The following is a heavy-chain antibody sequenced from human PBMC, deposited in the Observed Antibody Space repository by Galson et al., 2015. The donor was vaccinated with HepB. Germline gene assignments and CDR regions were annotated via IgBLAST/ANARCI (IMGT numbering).Heavy chain of an antibody. D-gene: IGHD6-13*01. CDR1: GFTFSSYA. V-gene: IGHV3-30*04. CDR3: ARSGPWRQQLLSV. J-gene: IGHJ4*02. Sequence: SLRLSCAASGFTFSSYAMHWVRQAPGKGLEWVAVISYDGSNKYYADSVKGRFTISGDNSKNTLYLQMNSLRAADTAVYYCARSGPWRQQLLSVWGQGTLVTVSS. CDR2: ISYDGSNK.